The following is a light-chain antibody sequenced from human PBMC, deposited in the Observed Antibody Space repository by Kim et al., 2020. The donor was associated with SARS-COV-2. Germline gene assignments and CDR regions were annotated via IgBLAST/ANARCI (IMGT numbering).Light chain of an antibody. CDR1: HNINDS. Sequence: DIQMTQSLASLSASVRDRVTITCRASHNINDSLNWYQVKSAKAPEPLIYGASRLYSGVPSRFSGSGFGTDFTLTIASLQPEDFATYFCQQSYITPWTFGQGTKVDIK. V-gene: IGKV1-39*01. CDR2: GAS. CDR3: QQSYITPWT. J-gene: IGKJ1*01.